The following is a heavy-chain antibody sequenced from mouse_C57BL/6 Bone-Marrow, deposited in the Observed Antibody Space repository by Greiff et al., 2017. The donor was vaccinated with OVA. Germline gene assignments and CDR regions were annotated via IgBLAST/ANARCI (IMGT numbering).Heavy chain of an antibody. CDR3: ARITTVVDWYFDV. Sequence: EVQLVESGPELVKPGDSVKISCKASGYSFTGYFMNWVMQSHGKSLEWIGRINPYNGDTFYNQKFKGKATLTVDKSSSTAHMELRSLTSEDSAVYYCARITTVVDWYFDVWGTGTTVTVSS. V-gene: IGHV1-20*01. J-gene: IGHJ1*03. CDR1: GYSFTGYF. CDR2: INPYNGDT. D-gene: IGHD1-1*01.